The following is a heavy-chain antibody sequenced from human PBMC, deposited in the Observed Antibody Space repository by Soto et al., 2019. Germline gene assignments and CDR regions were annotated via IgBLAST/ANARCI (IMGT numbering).Heavy chain of an antibody. V-gene: IGHV3-15*01. Sequence: WGAPRLPLAAAGVPFIDPWGSRVRQATRKGLEWIGQIKTKTDGETTDYAAPVKGRFTISRDDSKDTLYLQINSLKTEDTAVYFCTTPQRWLRFAFAYWGQGALVTVSS. D-gene: IGHD5-12*01. J-gene: IGHJ4*02. CDR1: GVPFIDPW. CDR2: IKTKTDGETT. CDR3: TTPQRWLRFAFAY.